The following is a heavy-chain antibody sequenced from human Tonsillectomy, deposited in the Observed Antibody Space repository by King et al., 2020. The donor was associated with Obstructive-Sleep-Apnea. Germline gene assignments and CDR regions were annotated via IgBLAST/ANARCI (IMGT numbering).Heavy chain of an antibody. CDR2: ISWNSGSI. Sequence: VQLVEPGGGLVQPGRSLRLSCAASGFTFDDYAMHWVRQAPGKGLEWVSGISWNSGSIGYADSVKGRFTISRDNAKNSLYLQMSSLRAEDTALYYCAKDMGWELPHELDYWGQGTLVTVSS. J-gene: IGHJ4*02. CDR1: GFTFDDYA. CDR3: AKDMGWELPHELDY. D-gene: IGHD1-26*01. V-gene: IGHV3-9*01.